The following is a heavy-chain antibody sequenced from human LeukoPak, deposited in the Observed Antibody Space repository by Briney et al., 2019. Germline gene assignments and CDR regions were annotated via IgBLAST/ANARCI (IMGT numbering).Heavy chain of an antibody. CDR1: GFTFRNYA. V-gene: IGHV3-33*01. D-gene: IGHD6-19*01. CDR2: IWYDGSDK. CDR3: VRGSTDWNGMDV. J-gene: IGHJ6*02. Sequence: GGSLRLSCAASGFTFRNYAMHWVRQAPGKGLEWVAVIWYDGSDKYYADSVKGRFTTSRDNAKNKLYLQMNTLGAEDTALYYCVRGSTDWNGMDVWGQGTTVTVSS.